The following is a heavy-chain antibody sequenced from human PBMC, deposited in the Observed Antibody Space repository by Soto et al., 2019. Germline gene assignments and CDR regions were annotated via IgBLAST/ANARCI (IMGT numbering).Heavy chain of an antibody. CDR2: IYYSGST. V-gene: IGHV4-59*08. Sequence: QVQLQESGPGLVKPSETLSLTCTVSGGSISSYYWSWIRQPPGKGLEWIGYIYYSGSTNYNPSLNSRVAISVDPSKNQFSLKLSSVTAADTAVYYCAIRYGSCFDYWGQGTLVTVSS. CDR1: GGSISSYY. D-gene: IGHD5-18*01. CDR3: AIRYGSCFDY. J-gene: IGHJ4*02.